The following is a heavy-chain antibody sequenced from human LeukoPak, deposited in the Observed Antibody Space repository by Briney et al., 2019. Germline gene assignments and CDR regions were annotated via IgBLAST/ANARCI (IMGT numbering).Heavy chain of an antibody. Sequence: PGRSLRLSCAASGFTLSSYGVHWVRQAPGKGLEWVAVISYDGSNKYYADSVKGRFTVSRDNAKNTLYLQMNSLRAEDTAVYYCARGDGYERDYWGRGTLVTVSS. CDR1: GFTLSSYG. CDR3: ARGDGYERDY. D-gene: IGHD5-24*01. V-gene: IGHV3-30*03. CDR2: ISYDGSNK. J-gene: IGHJ4*02.